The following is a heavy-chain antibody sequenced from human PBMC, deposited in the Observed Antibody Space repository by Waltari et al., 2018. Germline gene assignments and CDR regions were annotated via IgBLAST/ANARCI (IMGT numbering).Heavy chain of an antibody. J-gene: IGHJ4*02. V-gene: IGHV1-2*02. Sequence: QAQLVQSAAEVKKPGAPVKVSCKDSGYTFSDYYMHWVRQAPGQGFEWMGWIDPYSGGTHYAQKFQGRVTMTRDTSTSTAYMELSRLKSDDTAVFYCARRITGTTCCDFWGQGTLVTVSS. D-gene: IGHD1-7*01. CDR1: GYTFSDYY. CDR2: IDPYSGGT. CDR3: ARRITGTTCCDF.